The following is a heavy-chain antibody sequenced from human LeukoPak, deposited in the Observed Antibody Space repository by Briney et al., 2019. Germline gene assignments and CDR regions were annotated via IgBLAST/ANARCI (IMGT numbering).Heavy chain of an antibody. CDR3: ARGSRGYTYGPGVH. CDR2: ISASRGTI. Sequence: PGCALPLSCAASGFVFRDYEMHWVRPAPGRGLAWISYISASRGTIFYADSVKGRFTISRDDAKTLYLQMDSLRAEDTALYYYARGSRGYTYGPGVHWARGTRVIVSS. D-gene: IGHD5-18*01. V-gene: IGHV3-48*03. CDR1: GFVFRDYE. J-gene: IGHJ4*02.